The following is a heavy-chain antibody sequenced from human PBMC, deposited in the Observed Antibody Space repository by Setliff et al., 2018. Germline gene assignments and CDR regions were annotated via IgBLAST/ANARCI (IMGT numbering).Heavy chain of an antibody. CDR2: VYCGDSDT. V-gene: IGHV5-51*01. CDR1: GYSFSTFW. Sequence: PGESLKISCQASGYSFSTFWIGWVRQMPGKGLEWMGVVYCGDSDTRYSPSFQGQVTMSADRSIRSAYLQWSSLKASDTAMYYCARLGYSDGFDIWGQGTMVTVSS. CDR3: ARLGYSDGFDI. J-gene: IGHJ3*02. D-gene: IGHD5-18*01.